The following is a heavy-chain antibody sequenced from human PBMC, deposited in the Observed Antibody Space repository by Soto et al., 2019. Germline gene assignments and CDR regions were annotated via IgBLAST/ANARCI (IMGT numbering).Heavy chain of an antibody. Sequence: QVQLVQSGAEVKKPGSSVKVACKASGGTFSSYAISWVRQAPGQGLEWMGGIIPIFGTTKNAQKFQGRVTITADDSTSTAYMELSSLRSEDTAVYSCAREGGVPVWFDPWGQGTLVTVSS. CDR3: AREGGVPVWFDP. D-gene: IGHD2-2*01. J-gene: IGHJ5*02. CDR1: GGTFSSYA. CDR2: IIPIFGTT. V-gene: IGHV1-69*12.